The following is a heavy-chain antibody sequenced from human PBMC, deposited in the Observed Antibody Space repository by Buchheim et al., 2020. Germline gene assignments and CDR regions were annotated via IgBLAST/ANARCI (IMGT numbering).Heavy chain of an antibody. CDR2: ISGSGGST. J-gene: IGHJ4*02. D-gene: IGHD2-15*01. Sequence: EVQLLESGGGLVQPGGSLRLSCAASGFTFSSYAMSWVRQAPGKGLEWVSAISGSGGSTYYADSVKGRFTISRDNSKNTLYLQMNSLRAEDTAVYYCAKDVGWVDVGIYCSGGSCYPDYWGQGTL. CDR3: AKDVGWVDVGIYCSGGSCYPDY. V-gene: IGHV3-23*01. CDR1: GFTFSSYA.